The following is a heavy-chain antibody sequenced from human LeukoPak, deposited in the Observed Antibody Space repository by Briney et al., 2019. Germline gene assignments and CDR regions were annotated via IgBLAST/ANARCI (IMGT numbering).Heavy chain of an antibody. CDR3: ATVRGDGYNYGY. J-gene: IGHJ4*02. D-gene: IGHD5-12*01. CDR2: FDPEDGET. CDR1: GYTLTELS. V-gene: IGHV1-24*01. Sequence: ASVKVSCKVSGYTLTELSMHWVRQAPGKGLEWMGGFDPEDGETIYAQKFQGRVTMTEDTSTDTAYMELSSLRSEDTAVYYCATVRGDGYNYGYWGQGTLVTVSS.